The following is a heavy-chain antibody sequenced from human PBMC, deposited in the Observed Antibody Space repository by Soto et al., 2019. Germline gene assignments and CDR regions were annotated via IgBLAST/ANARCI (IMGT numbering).Heavy chain of an antibody. CDR2: ISSSSSYI. D-gene: IGHD5-18*01. V-gene: IGHV3-21*01. CDR1: GFTFSSYS. J-gene: IGHJ4*02. Sequence: EVQLAESGGGLVKPGGSLRLSCAASGFTFSSYSMNCVRQAPGKGLEWVSSISSSSSYIYYADSVKGRFTISRDNAKNSLYLQMNSLRAEDTAVYYCARDQPGYSYGYGLGYWGQGTLVTVSS. CDR3: ARDQPGYSYGYGLGY.